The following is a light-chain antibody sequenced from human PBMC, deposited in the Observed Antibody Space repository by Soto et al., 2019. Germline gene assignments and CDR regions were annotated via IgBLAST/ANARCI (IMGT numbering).Light chain of an antibody. V-gene: IGKV3-15*01. Sequence: EIVMTQSPATLSVSPGERATLSCRASQSVSSNLAWYQQKPGQAPRLLIYGASTRATGIPARFSGSGSGTEFTLTISSLQSEDFAVYYCQQYNNWPPDLTFGGGTKV. CDR1: QSVSSN. CDR3: QQYNNWPPDLT. CDR2: GAS. J-gene: IGKJ4*01.